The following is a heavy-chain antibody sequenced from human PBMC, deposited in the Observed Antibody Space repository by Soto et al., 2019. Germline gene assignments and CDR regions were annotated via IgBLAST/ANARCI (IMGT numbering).Heavy chain of an antibody. J-gene: IGHJ6*02. CDR2: ISAAGDP. V-gene: IGHV3-13*05. CDR1: GFTFRNYD. CDR3: ARTVRDFYGLDV. Sequence: EVQLVESGGGLVQPGGSLRLSCEASGFTFRNYDMHWVRQGTGKGLEWVSGISAAGDPDYADSVEGRFTISRENAQNSFFLQMNSLRAGDASVYYCARTVRDFYGLDVWSQGTTVIVSS.